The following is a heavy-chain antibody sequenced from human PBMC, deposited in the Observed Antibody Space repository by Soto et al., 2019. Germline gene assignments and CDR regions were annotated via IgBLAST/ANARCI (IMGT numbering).Heavy chain of an antibody. V-gene: IGHV4-59*06. CDR1: GGSISSYY. D-gene: IGHD3-22*01. J-gene: IGHJ6*02. CDR3: ARHNYDSSGTAVDV. Sequence: SETLSLTCTVSGGSISSYYWSWIRQPPGKGLEWIGYIYYSGSTYYNPSLKSRVTISVDTSKNQFSLKLSSVTAADTAVYYCARHNYDSSGTAVDVWGQGTTVTVSS. CDR2: IYYSGST.